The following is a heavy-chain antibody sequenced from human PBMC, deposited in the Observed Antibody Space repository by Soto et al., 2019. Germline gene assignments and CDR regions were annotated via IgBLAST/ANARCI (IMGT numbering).Heavy chain of an antibody. D-gene: IGHD3-22*01. V-gene: IGHV3-23*01. CDR1: GFTFNIYA. Sequence: EVQLLESGGDLIQPGGSLRLSCAASGFTFNIYAMTWVRQAPGKGLEWVSAIIRYGDITYSADSVEGRFSNFIDKSTNLLFMQMSSLRAAVKSVYYCAIDRYWDHDSRCYLFANWGQGSLVTVCS. J-gene: IGHJ4*02. CDR3: AIDRYWDHDSRCYLFAN. CDR2: IIRYGDIT.